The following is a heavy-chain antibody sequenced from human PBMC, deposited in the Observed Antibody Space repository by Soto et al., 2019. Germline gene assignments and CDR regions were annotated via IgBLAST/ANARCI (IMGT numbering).Heavy chain of an antibody. Sequence: GGSLRLSCAASGFTFSSYWMSWVRQAPGKGLEWVANIKQDGSEKYYVDSVKGRFTISRDNAKNSLYLQMNSLRAEDTAVFYCARDYGRITIFGVVIMLDYWGQGTLVTVSS. D-gene: IGHD3-3*01. CDR2: IKQDGSEK. V-gene: IGHV3-7*01. J-gene: IGHJ4*02. CDR3: ARDYGRITIFGVVIMLDY. CDR1: GFTFSSYW.